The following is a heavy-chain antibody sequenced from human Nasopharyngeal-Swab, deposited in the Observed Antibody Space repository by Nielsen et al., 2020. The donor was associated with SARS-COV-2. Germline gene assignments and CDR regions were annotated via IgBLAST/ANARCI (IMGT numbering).Heavy chain of an antibody. D-gene: IGHD3-22*01. CDR3: AHDSSGYYYRNDY. CDR1: GPTFRDAW. Sequence: GGPLRPSCGIPGPTFRDAWLNWVRQAPGKGREWVGHIKSKAVGGTTDYPAPVKGRFTISRDDSKNTLYLQMNSLRAEDTAVYYCAHDSSGYYYRNDYWGQGTLVTVSS. J-gene: IGHJ4*02. V-gene: IGHV3-15*07. CDR2: IKSKAVGGTT.